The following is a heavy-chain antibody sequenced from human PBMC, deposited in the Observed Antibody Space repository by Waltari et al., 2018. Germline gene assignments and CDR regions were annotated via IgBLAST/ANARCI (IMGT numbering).Heavy chain of an antibody. CDR3: AREVTYCSGGSCYSFRYYYMDV. CDR1: GGTFSSYA. V-gene: IGHV1-69*10. CDR2: IITILGIA. Sequence: QVQLVQSGAEVKKPGSSVKVSCKASGGTFSSYAISWVSKATGQGLELKGEIITILGIANYAQKFQGRVTITAEKYTSTAYMELSSLRSEDTAVYYCAREVTYCSGGSCYSFRYYYMDVWGKGTTVTVSS. D-gene: IGHD2-15*01. J-gene: IGHJ6*03.